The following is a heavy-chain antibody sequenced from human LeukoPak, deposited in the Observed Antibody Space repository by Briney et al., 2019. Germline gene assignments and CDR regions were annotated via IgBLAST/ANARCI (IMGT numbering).Heavy chain of an antibody. V-gene: IGHV4-59*01. D-gene: IGHD3-22*01. CDR1: GGSISSYY. J-gene: IGHJ4*02. CDR3: ARQSISGSSLSYFDY. Sequence: SETLSLTCTVSGGSISSYYWSWIRQPPGKGLEWIGYIYYSGTTNYNPSLKSRVTISVDTSRSQFSLRLSSVTAADTAVYYCARQSISGSSLSYFDYWGQGTLVNVSS. CDR2: IYYSGTT.